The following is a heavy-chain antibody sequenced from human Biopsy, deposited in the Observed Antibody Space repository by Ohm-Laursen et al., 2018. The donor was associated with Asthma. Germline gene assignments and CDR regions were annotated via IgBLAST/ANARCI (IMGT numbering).Heavy chain of an antibody. CDR1: GFSFSDYY. J-gene: IGHJ6*02. CDR3: ARVFESSEWGPFYHFGLDV. V-gene: IGHV3-11*01. Sequence: SLRLSCAASGFSFSDYYMTWMRQAPGKGLEWVSSNSSSGSTTYPAESVKGRFTISRDNAQKSLFLQMGSLRAEDTAIYYCARVFESSEWGPFYHFGLDVWGQGTTVAVSS. D-gene: IGHD6-25*01. CDR2: NSSSGSTT.